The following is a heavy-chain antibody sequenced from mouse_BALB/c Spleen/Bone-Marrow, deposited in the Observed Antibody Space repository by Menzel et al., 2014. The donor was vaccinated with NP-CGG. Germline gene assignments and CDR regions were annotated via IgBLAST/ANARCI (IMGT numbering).Heavy chain of an antibody. CDR2: IWAGGST. V-gene: IGHV2-9*02. CDR3: ARGSYYEGAMDY. Sequence: QVQLQQSGPGLVAPSQSLSITCTVSGFSLTSYGVHWVRQPPGTVLEWLGVIWAGGSTNYNSAFMSRLSISKDNSKSQVFLKMNSLQTDDTAMYYCARGSYYEGAMDYWGQGTSVTVSS. CDR1: GFSLTSYG. D-gene: IGHD1-1*01. J-gene: IGHJ4*01.